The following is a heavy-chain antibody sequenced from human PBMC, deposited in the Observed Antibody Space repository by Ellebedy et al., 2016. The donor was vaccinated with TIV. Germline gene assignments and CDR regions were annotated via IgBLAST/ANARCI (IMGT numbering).Heavy chain of an antibody. D-gene: IGHD1-26*01. J-gene: IGHJ2*01. CDR2: IYIGGST. CDR3: ARGGYGGSSHWSFDP. V-gene: IGHV3-66*01. Sequence: GESLKISCAASGFTVSSTYMSWVRQAPGKGLEWVSVIYIGGSTNYANSVKGRFTISRDNSKNTPYLQMNSLRAEDTAVYYCARGGYGGSSHWSFDPWGRGTLVTVSS. CDR1: GFTVSSTY.